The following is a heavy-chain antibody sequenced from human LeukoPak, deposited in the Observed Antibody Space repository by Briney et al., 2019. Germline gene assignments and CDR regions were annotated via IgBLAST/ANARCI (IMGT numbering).Heavy chain of an antibody. D-gene: IGHD7-27*01. CDR3: AKNLNWGGR. V-gene: IGHV3-23*01. CDR2: ISGSGVT. CDR1: GFTFSTSA. J-gene: IGHJ4*02. Sequence: PGGSLRLSCAASGFTFSTSAMTWVRQAPGKGLEWVSGISGSGVTDYADSVKGRFTISRDNSKNTLYLQMNSLRAEDTAVYYCAKNLNWGGRWGQGXLVTVSS.